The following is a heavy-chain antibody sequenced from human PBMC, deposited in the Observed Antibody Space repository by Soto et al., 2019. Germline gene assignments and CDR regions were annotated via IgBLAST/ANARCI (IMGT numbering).Heavy chain of an antibody. Sequence: SETLSLTCTVSGGSISSGDYYWSWIRQPPGKGLEWIGYIYYSGSTYYNPSLKSRVTISVDTSKNQFSLKLSSVTAADTAVYYCARVWRYDFWGPCMDVWGQGTTVT. J-gene: IGHJ6*02. V-gene: IGHV4-30-4*01. CDR2: IYYSGST. CDR1: GGSISSGDYY. D-gene: IGHD3-3*01. CDR3: ARVWRYDFWGPCMDV.